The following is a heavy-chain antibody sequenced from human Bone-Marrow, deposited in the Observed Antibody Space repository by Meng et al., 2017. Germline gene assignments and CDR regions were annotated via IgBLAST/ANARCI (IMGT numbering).Heavy chain of an antibody. CDR3: ARYGSGSQIDC. CDR2: ISAYNGNT. V-gene: IGHV1-18*01. J-gene: IGHJ4*02. Sequence: VPVVPAGGEGKKPGASVKVFCKASGYTFTSYGISWVRQAPGQGLEWMGWISAYNGNTNYAQKLQGRVTMTTDTSTSTAYMELRSLRSEDTAVYYCARYGSGSQIDCWGQGTLVTVSS. D-gene: IGHD3-10*01. CDR1: GYTFTSYG.